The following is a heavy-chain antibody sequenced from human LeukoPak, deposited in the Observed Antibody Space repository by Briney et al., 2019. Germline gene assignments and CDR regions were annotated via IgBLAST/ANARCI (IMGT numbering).Heavy chain of an antibody. J-gene: IGHJ4*02. CDR3: AKDERNWNYNLASQTYD. D-gene: IGHD1-7*01. Sequence: PGGSLRLSCAASGFTFSDYIINWVRQAPGKGLEWISYISSSGGTIYYADSVKGRFTISRDNTDNSLFLQMSSLRAEDTAVYYCAKDERNWNYNLASQTYDWGQGTLVTVSS. V-gene: IGHV3-48*04. CDR1: GFTFSDYI. CDR2: ISSSGGTI.